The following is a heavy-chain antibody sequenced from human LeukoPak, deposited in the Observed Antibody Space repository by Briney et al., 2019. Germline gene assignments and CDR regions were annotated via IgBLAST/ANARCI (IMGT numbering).Heavy chain of an antibody. D-gene: IGHD3-16*02. Sequence: SETLSLTCAVYGGSFSGYYWSWIRQPPGKGLEWIEEINHSGSTNYNPSLKSRVTISVDTSKNQFSLKLSSVTAADTAVYYCARVRGYDYVWGSYRSNWFDPWGQGTLVTVSS. CDR3: ARVRGYDYVWGSYRSNWFDP. V-gene: IGHV4-34*01. J-gene: IGHJ5*02. CDR1: GGSFSGYY. CDR2: INHSGST.